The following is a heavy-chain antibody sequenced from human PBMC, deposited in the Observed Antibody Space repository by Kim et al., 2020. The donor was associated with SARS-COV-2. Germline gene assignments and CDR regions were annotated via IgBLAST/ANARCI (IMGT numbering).Heavy chain of an antibody. D-gene: IGHD2-15*01. CDR2: IYYNGNT. J-gene: IGHJ5*02. V-gene: IGHV4-61*01. Sequence: SETLSLTCSVSGVSVSSGSYYWSWIRQTPGKGLEWIGYIYYNGNTNYNHSLKSRVRISLDTSKNQFSLTLSSVTAADTALYYCSSLSGGEFDPWGQGTLVTVSS. CDR1: GVSVSSGSYY. CDR3: SSLSGGEFDP.